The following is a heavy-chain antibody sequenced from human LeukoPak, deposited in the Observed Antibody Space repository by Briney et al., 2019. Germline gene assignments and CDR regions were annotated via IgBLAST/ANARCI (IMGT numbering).Heavy chain of an antibody. J-gene: IGHJ5*02. Sequence: SETLSLTCTVSGGSISSSGYCWGWIRQPPGKGLEWIGTIYHSGTTFYNPSLQSRVTVSLDTSKNQFSLKLSSVTAADTAVYYCAREVRSAWASFDPWGQGTLVTVSS. CDR2: IYHSGTT. CDR3: AREVRSAWASFDP. CDR1: GGSISSSGYC. D-gene: IGHD1-26*01. V-gene: IGHV4-39*07.